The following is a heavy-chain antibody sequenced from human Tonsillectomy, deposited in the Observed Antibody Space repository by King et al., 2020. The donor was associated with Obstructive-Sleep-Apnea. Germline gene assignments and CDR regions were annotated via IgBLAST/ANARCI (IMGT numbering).Heavy chain of an antibody. CDR1: GFTFSSYA. CDR2: ISYDGSNK. D-gene: IGHD6-19*01. J-gene: IGHJ6*02. Sequence: VQLVESGGGVVQPGRSLRLSCAASGFTFSSYAMHWVRQAPGKGLEWVAVISYDGSNKYYADSVKGRFTISRDHSKNTLYLQMNSLRAEDTAVYYCARGLCGSGLYSYYYGMDVWGQGTTVTVSS. V-gene: IGHV3-30-3*01. CDR3: ARGLCGSGLYSYYYGMDV.